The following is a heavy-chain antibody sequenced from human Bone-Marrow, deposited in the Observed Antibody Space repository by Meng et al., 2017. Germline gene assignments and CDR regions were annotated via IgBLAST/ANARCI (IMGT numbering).Heavy chain of an antibody. Sequence: SETLSLTCTVSGGSISSSSYYWGWIHQPPGKGLEWIGSIYYSGSTYYNPSLKSRVTISVDTSKNQFSLKLSSVTAADTAVYYCARDVGYYGSGSYYHDAFDIWGQGTMVTVSS. V-gene: IGHV4-39*07. CDR2: IYYSGST. D-gene: IGHD3-10*01. CDR3: ARDVGYYGSGSYYHDAFDI. J-gene: IGHJ3*02. CDR1: GGSISSSSYY.